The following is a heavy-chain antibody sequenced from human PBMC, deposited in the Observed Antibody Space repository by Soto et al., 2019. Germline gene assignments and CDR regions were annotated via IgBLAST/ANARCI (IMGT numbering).Heavy chain of an antibody. CDR3: ARARSGYNIDAFDL. J-gene: IGHJ3*01. Sequence: QVQLQESGPGLVKPSETLSLTCTVSGVSIRSYFWSWVRQPPGRGLEWVGYIFVSGDSNYNPSLKSRFSISLDTSRDQFSLRLSSVTPADTVVYYWARARSGYNIDAFDLWGQGTMVTVSS. CDR1: GVSIRSYF. CDR2: IFVSGDS. V-gene: IGHV4-59*01. D-gene: IGHD5-12*01.